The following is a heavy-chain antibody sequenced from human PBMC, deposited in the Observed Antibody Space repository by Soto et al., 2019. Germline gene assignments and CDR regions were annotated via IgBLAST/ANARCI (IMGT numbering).Heavy chain of an antibody. CDR2: ISSDGSST. V-gene: IGHV3-74*01. CDR1: GFTFSSYC. J-gene: IGHJ5*02. D-gene: IGHD2-2*01. Sequence: PGGSLRLSCAASGFTFSSYCMHWVRQAPGKGLVWVSRISSDGSSTTYADSVKGRFTIPRDNSKNTLYMKMDSLRAEDTGVYYFSLGPNCISTSCYVWFDPWGQGTLVTVSS. CDR3: SLGPNCISTSCYVWFDP.